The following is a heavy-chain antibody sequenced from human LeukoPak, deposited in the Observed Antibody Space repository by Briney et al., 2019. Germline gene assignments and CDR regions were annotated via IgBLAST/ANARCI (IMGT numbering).Heavy chain of an antibody. CDR2: IYYSGST. CDR1: GGSISSGGYY. V-gene: IGHV4-31*03. D-gene: IGHD3-22*01. J-gene: IGHJ5*02. CDR3: ARGIGLTYYYDSSGYYGTWFDP. Sequence: PSQTLSLTCSVSGGSISSGGYYWSWIRQHPGKGLERIGYIYYSGSTYYNPSLKSRVTISVDTSKNQFSLKLSSVTAADTAVYYCARGIGLTYYYDSSGYYGTWFDPWGQGTLVTVSS.